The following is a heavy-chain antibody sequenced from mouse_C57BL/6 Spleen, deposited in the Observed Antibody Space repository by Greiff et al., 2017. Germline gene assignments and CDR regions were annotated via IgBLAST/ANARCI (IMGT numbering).Heavy chain of an antibody. Sequence: EVQLVESGGGLVQPGGSLSLSCAASGFTFTDYYMSWVRQPPGKALEWLGFIRNKANGYTTEYSASVKGRFTISRDNSQSILYLQMNALRAEDSATYYCARYTDYGSSYWYFDVWGTGTTVTVSS. J-gene: IGHJ1*03. D-gene: IGHD1-1*01. CDR1: GFTFTDYY. CDR3: ARYTDYGSSYWYFDV. CDR2: IRNKANGYTT. V-gene: IGHV7-3*01.